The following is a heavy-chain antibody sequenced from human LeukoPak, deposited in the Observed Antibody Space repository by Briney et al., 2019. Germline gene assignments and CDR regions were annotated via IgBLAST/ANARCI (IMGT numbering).Heavy chain of an antibody. J-gene: IGHJ4*02. CDR1: GYTFINYG. Sequence: ASVTVSCKASGYTFINYGITWVRQAPGQGLEWMGWISGFNDNTNYAQNLQGRVTMSADTSTNTTYMELRGLRSDDTAVYYCARGGVSSAYVDYWGQGTLVSVSS. CDR2: ISGFNDNT. V-gene: IGHV1-18*04. CDR3: ARGGVSSAYVDY. D-gene: IGHD3-22*01.